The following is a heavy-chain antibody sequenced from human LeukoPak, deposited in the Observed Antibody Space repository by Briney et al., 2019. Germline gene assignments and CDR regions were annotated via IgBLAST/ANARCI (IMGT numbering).Heavy chain of an antibody. Sequence: PSETLSLTCAVYGGSFSGYYWSWIRQPPGKGLEWIGYIYHSGSTYYNPSLKSRVTISVDRSKNQFSLKLSSVTAADTAVYYCARGAAMVPGWFDPWGQGTLVTVSS. J-gene: IGHJ5*02. CDR3: ARGAAMVPGWFDP. D-gene: IGHD5-18*01. V-gene: IGHV4-34*01. CDR1: GGSFSGYY. CDR2: IYHSGST.